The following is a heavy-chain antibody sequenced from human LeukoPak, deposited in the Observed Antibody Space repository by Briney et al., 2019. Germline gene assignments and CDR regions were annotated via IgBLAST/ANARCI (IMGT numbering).Heavy chain of an antibody. CDR2: TNNDGTNK. Sequence: GGSLRLSCAASGFIFSNFGMHWVRQAPGKGLEWVSFTNNDGTNKEYADSVKGRFTISRDNTRNTVDLQMNGLSAEDTAVYYCARGDGGFDYWGQGSLVTVSS. V-gene: IGHV3-74*03. J-gene: IGHJ4*02. CDR3: ARGDGGFDY. CDR1: GFIFSNFG. D-gene: IGHD5-24*01.